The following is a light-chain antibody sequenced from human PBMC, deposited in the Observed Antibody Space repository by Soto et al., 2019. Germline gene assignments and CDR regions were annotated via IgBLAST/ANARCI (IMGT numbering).Light chain of an antibody. CDR3: CLYIGATTYV. J-gene: IGLJ1*01. CDR2: EGH. V-gene: IGLV2-23*01. CDR1: SGVFGSFSL. Sequence: QSAVAQPAAVAGSPGQSITIACTGTSGVFGSFSLVSWYQQHPGKAPKVMISEGHRRPSGVPDRFSGSTSVNPASLTISGLQADDEADYYCCLYIGATTYVFGTGTKVTVL.